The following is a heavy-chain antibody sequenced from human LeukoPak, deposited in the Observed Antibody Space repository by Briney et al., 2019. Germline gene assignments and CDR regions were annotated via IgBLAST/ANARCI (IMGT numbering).Heavy chain of an antibody. V-gene: IGHV4-34*01. CDR1: GGSFSGYY. J-gene: IGHJ6*03. CDR2: INHSGST. CDR3: ARAPPRLPIYYYMDV. D-gene: IGHD2-21*02. Sequence: SETLSLTCAVYGGSFSGYYWSWIRQPPGKGLEWIGEINHSGSTNYNPSLKSRVTISVDTSKNQFSLKLSSVTAADTAVYYCARAPPRLPIYYYMDVWGKGTTVTVSS.